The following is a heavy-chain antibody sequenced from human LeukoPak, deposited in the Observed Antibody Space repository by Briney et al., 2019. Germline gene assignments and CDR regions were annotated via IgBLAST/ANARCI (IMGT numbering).Heavy chain of an antibody. V-gene: IGHV4-59*08. CDR2: IYYSGRT. CDR3: ARGGWYVDY. D-gene: IGHD6-19*01. Sequence: SETLSLTCTVPVGSPRSYYWSCIRQPPGGGLEWIGYIYYSGRTNYNPSLKCRVTISVDTSKNQFSLKLSSVTAADTAVYYCARGGWYVDYWGHESLVTVSS. J-gene: IGHJ4*01. CDR1: VGSPRSYY.